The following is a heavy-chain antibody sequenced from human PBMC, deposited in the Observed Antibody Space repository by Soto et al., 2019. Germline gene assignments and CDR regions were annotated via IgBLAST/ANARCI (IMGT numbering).Heavy chain of an antibody. Sequence: PGGSLRLSCAASGFTFSSYGMHWVRQAPGKGLEWVAVIWYDGSNKYYADSVKGRFTISRDNSKNTLYLQMNSLRAEDTAVYYCARAEYYDILTGYRKDAFDIWGQGTTVTVSS. J-gene: IGHJ3*02. CDR2: IWYDGSNK. D-gene: IGHD3-9*01. CDR1: GFTFSSYG. V-gene: IGHV3-33*01. CDR3: ARAEYYDILTGYRKDAFDI.